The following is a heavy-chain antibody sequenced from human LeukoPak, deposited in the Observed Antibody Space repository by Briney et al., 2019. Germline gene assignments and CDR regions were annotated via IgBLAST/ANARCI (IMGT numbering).Heavy chain of an antibody. CDR1: GFTFSSYA. Sequence: GGSLRLSCAASGFTFSSYAMSWVRQAPGKGLEWVSAISGSGGSTYYADSVKGRFTISRDNSKNTLYLQMNSLRAEDTAVYYCARIPWIQLWYGNDYWGQGTLVTVSS. CDR2: ISGSGGST. V-gene: IGHV3-23*01. J-gene: IGHJ4*02. CDR3: ARIPWIQLWYGNDY. D-gene: IGHD5-18*01.